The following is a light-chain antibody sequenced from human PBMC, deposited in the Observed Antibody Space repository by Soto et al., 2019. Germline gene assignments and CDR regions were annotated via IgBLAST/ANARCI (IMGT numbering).Light chain of an antibody. V-gene: IGKV3D-15*01. CDR2: GAS. CDR3: QQYNNWPRT. J-gene: IGKJ1*01. CDR1: QNVSSH. Sequence: EIVLRQSPGTLSLSPGERATQSCRASQNVSSHLAWYQQKPVQAPRLLIYGASTRATGIPARFSGSGSGTEFTLTISSLQSEDFAVYYCQQYNNWPRTLGQGTKVDIK.